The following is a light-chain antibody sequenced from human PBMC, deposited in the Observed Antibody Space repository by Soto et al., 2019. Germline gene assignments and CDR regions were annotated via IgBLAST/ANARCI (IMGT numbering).Light chain of an antibody. J-gene: IGKJ1*01. CDR1: QSISSW. CDR2: KAS. Sequence: DIQMTQSPSTLSSSVGDRVTITSRATQSISSWLAWYQQKPGKAPKLLIYKASSLESVVPSRFSGSGSGTEFTITISSLQPDDFATYYCQKYNSYSTFGQGTKVEIK. V-gene: IGKV1-5*03. CDR3: QKYNSYST.